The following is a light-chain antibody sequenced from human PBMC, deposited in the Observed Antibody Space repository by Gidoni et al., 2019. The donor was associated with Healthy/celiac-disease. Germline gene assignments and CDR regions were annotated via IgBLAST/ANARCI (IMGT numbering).Light chain of an antibody. J-gene: IGKJ4*01. CDR2: GAS. Sequence: IVLTQSPGTLSLSPGARATLSCRASHSVSSSYLAWYQQKPGQAPRLLIYGASSRATGIPDRFSGSGSGTDFTLTISRLEPEDFAVYYCQQYGSSPPVTFGGGTKVEIK. CDR3: QQYGSSPPVT. CDR1: HSVSSSY. V-gene: IGKV3-20*01.